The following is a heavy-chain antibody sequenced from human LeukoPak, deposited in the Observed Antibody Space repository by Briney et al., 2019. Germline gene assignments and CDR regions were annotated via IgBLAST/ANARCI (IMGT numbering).Heavy chain of an antibody. CDR3: AKKGGYCSTTTCYSPYDY. CDR2: TSGSGYNI. CDR1: GFTFSTYA. V-gene: IGHV3-23*01. J-gene: IGHJ4*02. D-gene: IGHD2-2*02. Sequence: GGSLRLSSAGSGFTFSTYALSWVRRAPGKRLEWVSCTSGSGYNIYYAVSVKGRFTISRDDSKNTLFLQMNSLRSEDTAVYSCAKKGGYCSTTTCYSPYDYWGQGTLVTVSS.